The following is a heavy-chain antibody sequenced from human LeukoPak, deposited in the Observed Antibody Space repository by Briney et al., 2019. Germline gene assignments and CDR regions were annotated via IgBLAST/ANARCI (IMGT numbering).Heavy chain of an antibody. CDR2: ISSSSSTI. D-gene: IGHD3-10*01. CDR1: GFTFSSYS. J-gene: IGHJ4*02. V-gene: IGHV3-48*04. Sequence: GGSLRLSCAASGFTFSSYSMNWVRQAPGKGLEWVSYISSSSSTIYYADSVKGRFTISRDNAKNSLYLQMNSLRAEDTAVYYCARLTRQLSGSTNDYWGPGTLVTVSS. CDR3: ARLTRQLSGSTNDY.